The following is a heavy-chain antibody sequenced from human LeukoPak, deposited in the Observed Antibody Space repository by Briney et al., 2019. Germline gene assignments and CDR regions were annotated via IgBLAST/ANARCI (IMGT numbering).Heavy chain of an antibody. CDR1: GYTFTSYG. CDR2: ISTYNGYT. J-gene: IGHJ3*02. D-gene: IGHD1-26*01. Sequence: ASVKVSCKASGYTFTSYGINWVRQAPGQGLEWMGWISTYNGYTNYAQNLQGRVTMTTDTSASTVYLELRSLRSDDTAVYYCARDRGGLGAPGRHGAFDIWGQGTMVTVSS. CDR3: ARDRGGLGAPGRHGAFDI. V-gene: IGHV1-18*01.